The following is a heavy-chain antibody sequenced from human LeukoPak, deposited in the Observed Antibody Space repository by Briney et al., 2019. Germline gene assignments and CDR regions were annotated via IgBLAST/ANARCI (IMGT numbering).Heavy chain of an antibody. CDR1: GFTVSSNY. J-gene: IGHJ4*02. V-gene: IGHV3-53*01. CDR3: ARASGYSGYDPFDY. D-gene: IGHD5-12*01. CDR2: IYSGGDT. Sequence: PGGSLRLSCAASGFTVSSNYMSWVRQAPGKGLEWVSVIYSGGDTYYADSVKGRFTISRGNSKNTLYLQMNTLRAEDMAVYYCARASGYSGYDPFDYWGQGTLVTVSS.